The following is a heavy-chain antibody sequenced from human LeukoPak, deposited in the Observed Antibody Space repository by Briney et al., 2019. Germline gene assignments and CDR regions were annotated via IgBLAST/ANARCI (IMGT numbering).Heavy chain of an antibody. CDR2: ISGSGGST. Sequence: GGSLRLSCAASGFTFSSYAMSWVRQAPGKGLEWVSAISGSGGSTYYADSVKGRFTISRDNSKNTLYLQMNSLRAEDTAVYYRARGPDIVVVVAPFTFDIWGQGTMVTVSS. J-gene: IGHJ3*02. CDR3: ARGPDIVVVVAPFTFDI. CDR1: GFTFSSYA. V-gene: IGHV3-23*01. D-gene: IGHD2-15*01.